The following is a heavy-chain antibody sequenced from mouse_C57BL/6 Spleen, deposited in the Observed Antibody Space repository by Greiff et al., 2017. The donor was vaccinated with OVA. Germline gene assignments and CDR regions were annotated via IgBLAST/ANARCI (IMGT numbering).Heavy chain of an antibody. CDR2: IYPGSGST. CDR1: GYTFTSYW. CDR3: ARVNYDYGGGYFDY. J-gene: IGHJ2*01. V-gene: IGHV1-55*01. D-gene: IGHD2-4*01. Sequence: VQLQQPGAELVKPGASVKMSCKASGYTFTSYWITWVKQRPGKGLEWIGDIYPGSGSTNYNEKFKGKATLTVDTSSSTAYMQLSRMTSEDSAVYYWARVNYDYGGGYFDYWGQGTTVTVSS.